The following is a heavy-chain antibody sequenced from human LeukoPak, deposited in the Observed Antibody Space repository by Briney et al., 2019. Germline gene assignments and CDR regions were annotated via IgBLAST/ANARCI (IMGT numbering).Heavy chain of an antibody. CDR3: ASGGDCSSTSCSTYYYYYMDV. CDR1: GYTFTSYG. D-gene: IGHD2-2*01. CDR2: ISAYNGNT. J-gene: IGHJ6*03. V-gene: IGHV1-18*01. Sequence: ASVKVSCKASGYTFTSYGISWVRQAPGQGLEWMGWISAYNGNTNYAQKLQGRVTMTTDTSTSTAYMELRSLRSDDTAVYYCASGGDCSSTSCSTYYYYYMDVWGKGTTVTVSS.